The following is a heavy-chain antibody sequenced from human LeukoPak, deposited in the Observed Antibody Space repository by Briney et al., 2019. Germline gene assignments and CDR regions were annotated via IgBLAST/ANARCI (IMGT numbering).Heavy chain of an antibody. CDR2: VFDGKTT. Sequence: SETLSLTCAVYGESSNYYYWSWIRQSPEKGLEWIGEVFDGKTTNYNPSLKSRVTISAVTSSNQFSLNLKSVTAADTAVYYCASGAWATRLHSWAQGTLVIVSS. V-gene: IGHV4-34*12. D-gene: IGHD5-24*01. CDR3: ASGAWATRLHS. CDR1: GESSNYYY. J-gene: IGHJ4*02.